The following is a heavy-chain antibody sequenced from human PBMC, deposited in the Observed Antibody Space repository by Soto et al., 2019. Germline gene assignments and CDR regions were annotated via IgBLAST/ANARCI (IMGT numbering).Heavy chain of an antibody. Sequence: GASVKVSCKVSGYTLTELSMHWVRQAPGKGLEWMGGFDPEDGETIYAQKFQGRVTMTEDTSTDTAYMELSSLRSEDTAVYYCATIKYYYDSSGYTLAPGLNAFDIWGQGTMVTVS. CDR2: FDPEDGET. CDR1: GYTLTELS. D-gene: IGHD3-22*01. J-gene: IGHJ3*02. CDR3: ATIKYYYDSSGYTLAPGLNAFDI. V-gene: IGHV1-24*01.